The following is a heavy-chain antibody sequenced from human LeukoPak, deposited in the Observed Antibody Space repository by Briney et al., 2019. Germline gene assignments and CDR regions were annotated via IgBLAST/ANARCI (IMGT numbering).Heavy chain of an antibody. D-gene: IGHD6-19*01. CDR2: IYSGGST. CDR3: ASSDWYGAQDY. V-gene: IGHV3-53*01. J-gene: IGHJ4*02. Sequence: GGSLRLSCAASGFIFSNNYMIWVRQAPGKGLEWVSGIYSGGSTPYADSVKGRFTISRDNSKNTLYLQMNSLRAEDTAVYYCASSDWYGAQDYWGQGTLVTVSS. CDR1: GFIFSNNY.